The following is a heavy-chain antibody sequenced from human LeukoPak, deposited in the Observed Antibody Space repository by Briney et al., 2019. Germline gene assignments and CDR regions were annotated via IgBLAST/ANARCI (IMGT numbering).Heavy chain of an antibody. V-gene: IGHV3-21*01. J-gene: IGHJ4*02. CDR3: ARYRSWPPRLFDH. CDR1: GFTFSSYS. CDR2: ISSSSSYI. D-gene: IGHD6-13*01. Sequence: GGSLRLSCAASGFTFSSYSMNWVRQAPGKGLEWVSSISSSSSYIYYADSVKGRFTISRDNAKNSLYLQMNSLRAEDTAVYYCARYRSWPPRLFDHWGQGTLVTVSS.